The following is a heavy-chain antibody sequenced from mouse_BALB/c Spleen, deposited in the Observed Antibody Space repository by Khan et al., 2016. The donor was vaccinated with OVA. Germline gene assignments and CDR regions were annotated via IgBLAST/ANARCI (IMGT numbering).Heavy chain of an antibody. J-gene: IGHJ2*01. D-gene: IGHD2-12*01. CDR1: GFTFSGFG. CDR3: ARTCYYYFDY. Sequence: EVELVESGGGLVQPGGSRKLSCAASGFTFSGFGMHWVRQAPEKGLEWVAYISSGSSTIYYADTVKGRFTISRDNPKNTLFLQMASLRSEDTAMYYCARTCYYYFDYWGQGTTLTVSS. V-gene: IGHV5-17*02. CDR2: ISSGSSTI.